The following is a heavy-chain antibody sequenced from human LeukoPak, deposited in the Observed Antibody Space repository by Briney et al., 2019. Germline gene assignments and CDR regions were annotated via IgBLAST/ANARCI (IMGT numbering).Heavy chain of an antibody. D-gene: IGHD3-10*01. CDR3: ARGYYSGSGSYYDRRDDAFKI. CDR2: ISAYNGNT. CDR1: GYTFTSYG. J-gene: IGHJ3*02. V-gene: IGHV1-18*01. Sequence: ASVKVSCKASGYTFTSYGISWVRQAPGQGLEWMGWISAYNGNTNYAQKFQGRVTMTRDMSTSTVYMELSSLRSEDTAVYYCARGYYSGSGSYYDRRDDAFKIWGQGTMVTVSS.